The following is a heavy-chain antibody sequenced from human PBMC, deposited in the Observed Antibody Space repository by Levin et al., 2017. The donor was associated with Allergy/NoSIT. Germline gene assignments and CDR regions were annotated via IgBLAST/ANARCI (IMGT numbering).Heavy chain of an antibody. CDR1: GFTVSSNY. J-gene: IGHJ4*02. D-gene: IGHD6-6*01. Sequence: GGSLRLSCAASGFTVSSNYMSWVRQAPGKGLEWVSVIYSGGSTYYADSVKGRFTISRDNSKNTLYLQMNSLRAEDTAVYYCASPYGEYSSSTSDYWGQGTLVTVSS. CDR3: ASPYGEYSSSTSDY. CDR2: IYSGGST. V-gene: IGHV3-66*01.